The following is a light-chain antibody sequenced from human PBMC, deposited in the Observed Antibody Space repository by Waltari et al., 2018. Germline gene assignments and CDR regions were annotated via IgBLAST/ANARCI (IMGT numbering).Light chain of an antibody. CDR2: DAS. V-gene: IGKV3-11*01. Sequence: EIVFTQSPATLSLSPGDTATLSCSASQSVGTYLAWYQQKPGQVPRLLIYDASNRATGIPARFRGSGSGTDFTLTISILEAEDFAVYYCQQRSNWTPHTFGQGARLEIK. J-gene: IGKJ2*01. CDR3: QQRSNWTPHT. CDR1: QSVGTY.